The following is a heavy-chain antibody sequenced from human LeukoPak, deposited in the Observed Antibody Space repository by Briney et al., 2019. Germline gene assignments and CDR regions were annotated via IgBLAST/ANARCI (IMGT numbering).Heavy chain of an antibody. J-gene: IGHJ4*02. D-gene: IGHD6-13*01. CDR3: AREVQHSNSLDY. CDR1: GFTLTDYY. V-gene: IGHV1-2*02. CDR2: INPDSGGT. Sequence: GASVKVSCRASGFTLTDYYMHWLRQAPGQGLEWMGWINPDSGGTNYAQKFQGRVTVTRDTSINTAYMELSRLTSDDTAIYYCAREVQHSNSLDYWGRGTLVTVSS.